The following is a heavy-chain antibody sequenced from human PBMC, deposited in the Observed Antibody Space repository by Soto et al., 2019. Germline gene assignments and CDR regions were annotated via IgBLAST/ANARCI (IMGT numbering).Heavy chain of an antibody. CDR3: ARDWDFDYDSSGYYSSGGY. D-gene: IGHD3-22*01. CDR2: ISAYNGNT. V-gene: IGHV1-18*01. J-gene: IGHJ4*02. CDR1: AYPFTNAR. Sequence: ASLPVSCRASAYPFTNARNTWVRQAPGQQLDWMGWISAYNGNTNYAQKLQGRVTMTTDTSTRTAYMELRSLRSDDTAVYYCARDWDFDYDSSGYYSSGGYWGQGTLVTVSS.